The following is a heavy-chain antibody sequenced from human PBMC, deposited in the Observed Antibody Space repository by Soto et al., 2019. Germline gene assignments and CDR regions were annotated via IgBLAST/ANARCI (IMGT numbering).Heavy chain of an antibody. CDR2: IWRDGNNE. J-gene: IGHJ4*02. Sequence: GGSLRLSCAASGFTFSSYTMHWVRQAPGKGLERVTVIWRDGNNEHYVDYVRGRFTISRDNSKKTLWLQMNSLRSEDTAVYYCARDDYYNVYYFDYWGQGTQVTVSS. D-gene: IGHD2-21*02. CDR1: GFTFSSYT. V-gene: IGHV3-33*01. CDR3: ARDDYYNVYYFDY.